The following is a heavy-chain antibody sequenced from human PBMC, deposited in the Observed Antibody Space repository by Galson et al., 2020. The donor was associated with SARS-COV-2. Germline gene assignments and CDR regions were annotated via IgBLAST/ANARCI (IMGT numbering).Heavy chain of an antibody. Sequence: SVKVSCKASGFTFTSSAMQWVRQARGQRLEWIGWIVVGSGNTNYAQKFQERVTITRDMSTSTAYMELSSLRSEDTAVYYCAASRAMTTAYYYYYYGMDVWGQGTTVTVSS. D-gene: IGHD4-17*01. CDR2: IVVGSGNT. J-gene: IGHJ6*02. V-gene: IGHV1-58*02. CDR1: GFTFTSSA. CDR3: AASRAMTTAYYYYYYGMDV.